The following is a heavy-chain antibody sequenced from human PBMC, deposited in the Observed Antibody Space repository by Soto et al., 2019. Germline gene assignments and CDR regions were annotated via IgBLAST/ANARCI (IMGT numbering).Heavy chain of an antibody. J-gene: IGHJ6*02. CDR3: GGVIGYYYGMDV. CDR1: GGTFSSYA. Sequence: VKVSCKASGGTFSSYAISWVRQAPGQGLEWMGGIIPIFGTANYAQKFQGRVTITADKSTSTAYMELSSLRSEDTAVYYCGGVIGYYYGMDVWGQGTTVTVSS. D-gene: IGHD3-22*01. V-gene: IGHV1-69*06. CDR2: IIPIFGTA.